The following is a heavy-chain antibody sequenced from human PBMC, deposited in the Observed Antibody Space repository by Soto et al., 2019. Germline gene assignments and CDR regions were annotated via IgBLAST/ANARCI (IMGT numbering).Heavy chain of an antibody. V-gene: IGHV1-69*08. CDR1: GGTFSSYT. J-gene: IGHJ5*02. CDR3: AREGVVVVVPAAPNWFDP. Sequence: QVQLVQSGAEVKKPGSSVKVSCKASGGTFSSYTISWVRQAPGQGLEWMGRTIRILGIANYAQKFLARVTITADKSTSTAYMELSSVRSEDTAVYYCAREGVVVVVPAAPNWFDPWGQGTLVTVSS. CDR2: TIRILGIA. D-gene: IGHD2-2*01.